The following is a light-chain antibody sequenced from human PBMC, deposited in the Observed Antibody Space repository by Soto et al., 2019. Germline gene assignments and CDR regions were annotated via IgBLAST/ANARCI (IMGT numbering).Light chain of an antibody. CDR2: EVT. Sequence: QSVLTQPASVSGSPGQSITISCTGSSSDVGAYNYVSWYQQHPGKAPRLMIYEVTNRPSGVSNRFSGSKSGNTASLTISGLRVEDEADYYCSSYTSGSTLVVFGGGTKLTVL. CDR3: SSYTSGSTLVV. V-gene: IGLV2-14*01. CDR1: SSDVGAYNY. J-gene: IGLJ2*01.